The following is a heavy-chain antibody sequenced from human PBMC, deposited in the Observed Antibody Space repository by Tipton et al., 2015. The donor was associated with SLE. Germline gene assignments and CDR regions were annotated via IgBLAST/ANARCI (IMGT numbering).Heavy chain of an antibody. CDR1: GFTVSSNY. CDR2: IYSGGST. Sequence: GSLRLSCAASGFTVSSNYMSWVRQAPGKGLEWVSVIYSGGSTYYADSVKGRFTIFRDNSKNTLYLQMNSLRAEDTAVYYCAREASFGVAFKGMDVWGQGTTVTVSS. CDR3: AREASFGVAFKGMDV. D-gene: IGHD3-3*01. V-gene: IGHV3-66*02. J-gene: IGHJ6*02.